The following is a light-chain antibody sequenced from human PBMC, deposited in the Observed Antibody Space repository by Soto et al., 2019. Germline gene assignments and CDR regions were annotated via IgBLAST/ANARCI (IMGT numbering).Light chain of an antibody. CDR3: TSWTTSTTMI. V-gene: IGLV2-14*03. CDR2: DVN. J-gene: IGLJ2*01. CDR1: SSDIGAYNF. Sequence: QSVLTQPASVPGSPGQSITISCTGTSSDIGAYNFVSWYQQHPGKAPKLMLYDVNIRPSGVSNRFSGSKSGNTASLTISGLQAEDEADYYCTSWTTSTTMIFGGGTMVTVL.